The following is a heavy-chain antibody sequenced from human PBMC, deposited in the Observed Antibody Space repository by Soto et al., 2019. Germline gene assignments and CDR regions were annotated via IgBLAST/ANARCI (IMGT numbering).Heavy chain of an antibody. CDR1: GFTISSYA. CDR2: ISGSGANT. J-gene: IGHJ6*03. D-gene: IGHD6-13*01. CDR3: ARRGYGSRWPNVYMDV. Sequence: LLRLSCAASGFTISSYAMSWVRQAPGKGLEYVSGISGSGANTDYAKSVKGRFTISRDNSENTLYLQMSSLRAEDMALYYCARRGYGSRWPNVYMDVWGKGTTVTVSS. V-gene: IGHV3-64*01.